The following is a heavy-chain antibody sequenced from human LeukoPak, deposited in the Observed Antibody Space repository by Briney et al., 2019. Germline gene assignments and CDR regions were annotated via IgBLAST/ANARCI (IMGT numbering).Heavy chain of an antibody. D-gene: IGHD4-17*01. CDR1: GGSFSGYC. CDR3: ARGQTTGRDFDY. V-gene: IGHV4-34*01. Sequence: PSETLSLTCAVYGGSFSGYCWSWIRQPPGKGLEWIGEINHSGSTNYNPPLKSRVTISVDTSKNRFSLKLSSVTAADTAVYYCARGQTTGRDFDYWGQGTLVTVSS. CDR2: INHSGST. J-gene: IGHJ4*02.